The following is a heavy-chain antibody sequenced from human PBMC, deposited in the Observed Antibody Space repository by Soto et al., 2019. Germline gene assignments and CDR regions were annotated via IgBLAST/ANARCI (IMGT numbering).Heavy chain of an antibody. CDR3: ARSNIVYQKKGFDP. Sequence: SETLSLTCSVSGGSISRYYWSWIRQPPGKGLEWIGNIYYSGSTTYNPSLKSRVTISVDTSKNQFSLKLSSVTAADTAVYYCARSNIVYQKKGFDPWGQGTLVTVSS. V-gene: IGHV4-59*12. D-gene: IGHD5-12*01. CDR1: GGSISRYY. J-gene: IGHJ5*02. CDR2: IYYSGST.